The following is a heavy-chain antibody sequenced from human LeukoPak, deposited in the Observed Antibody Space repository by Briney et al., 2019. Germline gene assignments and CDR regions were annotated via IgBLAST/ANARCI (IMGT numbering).Heavy chain of an antibody. J-gene: IGHJ6*04. D-gene: IGHD3-10*01. V-gene: IGHV3-23*01. CDR2: ISGSGGNT. CDR3: AKAPLGRSEVDYYYGMDV. CDR1: GFTFSSYA. Sequence: PGGSLRLSCAASGFTFSSYAMSWVRQAPGKGLEWVSAISGSGGNTYYADSVKGRFTISRDNSKNTLYLQMNSLRAEDTAVYYCAKAPLGRSEVDYYYGMDVWGKGPTFTVSS.